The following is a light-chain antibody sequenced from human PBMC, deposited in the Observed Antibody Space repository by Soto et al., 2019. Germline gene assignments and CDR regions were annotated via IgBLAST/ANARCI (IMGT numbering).Light chain of an antibody. CDR2: KAS. J-gene: IGKJ1*01. CDR3: RHYNSYSEA. V-gene: IGKV1-5*03. CDR1: QSISNW. Sequence: IQMSQSPSTLSASVGDRVTITCRASQSISNWLAWYQQKPGKAPKLLIYKASTLKSGVPSRFSGSGSGTEFTLTISSLQPDDFATYYCRHYNSYSEAFGQGTKVDIK.